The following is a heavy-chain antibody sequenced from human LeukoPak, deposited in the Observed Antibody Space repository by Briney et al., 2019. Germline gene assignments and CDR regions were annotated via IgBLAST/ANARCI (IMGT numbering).Heavy chain of an antibody. Sequence: GGSLRLSCAASGFNFDAYAMHWARQAPGKGLQWISLISADGGSTYYADSVKGRFTISRDNSRNSLYLQMNSLTTEDTAFYYCAKDKAGTIVWYGRWAIGLFDYWGQGTLLTVSS. D-gene: IGHD6-13*01. V-gene: IGHV3-43*02. CDR2: ISADGGST. J-gene: IGHJ4*02. CDR1: GFNFDAYA. CDR3: AKDKAGTIVWYGRWAIGLFDY.